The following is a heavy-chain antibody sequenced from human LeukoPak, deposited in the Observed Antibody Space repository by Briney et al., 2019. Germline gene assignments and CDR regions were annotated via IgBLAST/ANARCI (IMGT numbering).Heavy chain of an antibody. J-gene: IGHJ4*02. CDR1: GFTFSSYG. Sequence: GGSLRLSCAAYGFTFSSYGMHWVRQAPGKGLEWVAVISYDGSNKYYADSVKGRFTISRDNSKNTLYLQMNSLRAEDTAVYYCASMDTTMATIIDYWGQGTLVTVSS. V-gene: IGHV3-30*03. CDR3: ASMDTTMATIIDY. CDR2: ISYDGSNK. D-gene: IGHD5-18*01.